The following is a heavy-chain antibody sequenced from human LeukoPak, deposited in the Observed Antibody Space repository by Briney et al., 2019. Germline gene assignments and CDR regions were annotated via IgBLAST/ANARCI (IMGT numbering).Heavy chain of an antibody. CDR1: GGSISSYY. V-gene: IGHV4-59*08. CDR3: AGLSSGWYPYYFDY. D-gene: IGHD6-19*01. J-gene: IGHJ4*02. Sequence: SETLSLTFTVSGGSISSYYWSWIRQPPGKGLEWIGYIYYSGSTNYNPSLKRRVTISVDTSKNQFSLKLSSVTAADTAVYYCAGLSSGWYPYYFDYWGQGTLVTVSS. CDR2: IYYSGST.